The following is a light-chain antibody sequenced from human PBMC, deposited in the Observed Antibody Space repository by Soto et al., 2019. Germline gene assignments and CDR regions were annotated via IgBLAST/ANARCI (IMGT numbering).Light chain of an antibody. CDR3: HQGNNFPVT. Sequence: DLQMTQSPSSMPASVGDTVTITCRASQDISRWLAWYQLKPGQAPKFLIYAASNLQNGDPSRFSGSESGTAFTLTISSIQPEDFATYYCHQGNNFPVTFGQGTRLENK. CDR1: QDISRW. V-gene: IGKV1D-12*01. CDR2: AAS. J-gene: IGKJ5*01.